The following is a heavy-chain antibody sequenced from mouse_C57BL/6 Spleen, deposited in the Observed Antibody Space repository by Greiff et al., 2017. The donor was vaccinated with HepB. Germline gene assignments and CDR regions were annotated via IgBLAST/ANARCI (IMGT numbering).Heavy chain of an antibody. V-gene: IGHV1-50*01. CDR2: IDPSDSYT. CDR3: ARTYGSRPWFAY. CDR1: GYTFTSYW. J-gene: IGHJ3*01. Sequence: QVQLQQPGAELVKPGASVKLSCKASGYTFTSYWMQWVKQRPGQGLEWIGEIDPSDSYTNYNQKFKGKATLTVDTSSSTAYMQLSSRTSEDSAVYYCARTYGSRPWFAYWGQGTLVTVSA. D-gene: IGHD1-1*01.